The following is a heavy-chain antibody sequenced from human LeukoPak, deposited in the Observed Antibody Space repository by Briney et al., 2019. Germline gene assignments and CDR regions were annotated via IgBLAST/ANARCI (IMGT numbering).Heavy chain of an antibody. CDR1: DYTFTNYG. J-gene: IGHJ4*02. CDR2: ISTHDGHT. V-gene: IGHV1-18*01. CDR3: ARAPPGMIMGPGDY. D-gene: IGHD3-22*01. Sequence: ASVKVSCKASDYTFTNYGVTWVRQAPGQGLEWMGWISTHDGHTICAQDLQGRITMTIDTSTTTAYMELWSLKSDDTAVYYCARAPPGMIMGPGDYWGQGALVIVSS.